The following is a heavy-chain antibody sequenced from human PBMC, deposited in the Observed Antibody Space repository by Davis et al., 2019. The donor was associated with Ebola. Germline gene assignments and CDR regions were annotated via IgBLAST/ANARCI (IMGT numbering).Heavy chain of an antibody. CDR1: GFTFSTYT. CDR3: ARDDKGYSYVGYYYGMDV. J-gene: IGHJ6*04. V-gene: IGHV3-21*04. CDR2: ISISSAFI. D-gene: IGHD5-18*01. Sequence: GGSLRLSCAASGFTFSTYTMTWVQQAPGKGLEWVSSISISSAFIYYADSVKGRFTISRDNSKKTLCLQMNSLRAEDTAVYYCARDDKGYSYVGYYYGMDVWGKGTTVTVSS.